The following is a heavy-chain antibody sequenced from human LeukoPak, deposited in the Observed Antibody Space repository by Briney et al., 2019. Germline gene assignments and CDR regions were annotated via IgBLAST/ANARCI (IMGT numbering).Heavy chain of an antibody. CDR2: ISAYNGNT. CDR3: ARVPQKLVWGGWFDP. V-gene: IGHV1-18*01. Sequence: ASVKVSCKASGYTFTSYGISWVRQAPGQGLEWMGWISAYNGNTNYAQKLQGRVTMTTDTSTSTAYMELRSLRSDDRAVYYCARVPQKLVWGGWFDPWGQGTQVTVSS. J-gene: IGHJ5*02. CDR1: GYTFTSYG. D-gene: IGHD6-13*01.